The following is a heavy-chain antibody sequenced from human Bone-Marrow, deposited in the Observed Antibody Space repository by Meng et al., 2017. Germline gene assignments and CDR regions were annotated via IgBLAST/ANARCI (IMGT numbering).Heavy chain of an antibody. CDR1: GYNFFGYW. CDR3: ARVPLWFGEPDRHFDY. J-gene: IGHJ4*02. CDR2: INPNSGGT. V-gene: IGHV1-2*02. D-gene: IGHD3-10*01. Sequence: ASVKVSCKASGYNFFGYWLYWVRQAPGQGLEWMGWINPNSGGTNYAQKFQGRVTMTRDTSISTAYMELSRLRSDDTAVYYCARVPLWFGEPDRHFDYWGQGTLVTVSS.